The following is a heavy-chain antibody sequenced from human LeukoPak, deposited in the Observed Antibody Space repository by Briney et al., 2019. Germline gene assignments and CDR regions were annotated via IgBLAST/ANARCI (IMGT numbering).Heavy chain of an antibody. Sequence: SETLSLTCTVSGGSISSYYWSWIRQPPGKGLEWIGYIYYSGSTNYNPSLKSRVTISVDTSKNQFSLKLSSVTAADTAVYYCARDSGEGATISSLDYWGQGTLVTVSS. CDR1: GGSISSYY. CDR3: ARDSGEGATISSLDY. V-gene: IGHV4-59*01. J-gene: IGHJ4*02. CDR2: IYYSGST. D-gene: IGHD5-12*01.